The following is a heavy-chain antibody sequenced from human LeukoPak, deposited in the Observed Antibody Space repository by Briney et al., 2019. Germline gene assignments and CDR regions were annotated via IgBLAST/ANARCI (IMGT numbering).Heavy chain of an antibody. J-gene: IGHJ4*02. CDR2: ISPSGGST. D-gene: IGHD4-17*01. V-gene: IGHV1-46*01. Sequence: ASLKVSCKASGYTFSSYYIHWVRQAPGQGLEWMGIISPSGGSTSYAQKFQGRVTMTRDTSTSTVYMELSSLRSDDTAVFYCARETTVTSRFDYWGQGTLVTVSS. CDR3: ARETTVTSRFDY. CDR1: GYTFSSYY.